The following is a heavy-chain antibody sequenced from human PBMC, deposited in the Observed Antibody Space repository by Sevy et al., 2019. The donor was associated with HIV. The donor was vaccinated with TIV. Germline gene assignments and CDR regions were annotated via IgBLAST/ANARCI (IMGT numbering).Heavy chain of an antibody. CDR3: TGPILTYRSGWRYYDH. J-gene: IGHJ4*02. Sequence: SETLSLTCTVSGASISSSGYYWGWIRQPPGKGLEWIASIRYSGSTYYNPSLRSRVTISADASKNQFSLKLNSVTAADTAVYYCTGPILTYRSGWRYYDHWGQGTVVTVSS. V-gene: IGHV4-39*01. CDR2: IRYSGST. CDR1: GASISSSGYY. D-gene: IGHD6-19*01.